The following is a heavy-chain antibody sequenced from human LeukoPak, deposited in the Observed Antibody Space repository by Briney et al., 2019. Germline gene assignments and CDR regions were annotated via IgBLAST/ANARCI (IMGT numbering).Heavy chain of an antibody. Sequence: SETLSLTCTVSGGSISSYYWSWIRQPPGKGLEWIGYIYYSGSTNYNPSLKSRVTMSVDTSKNQFSLKLSSVTAADTAVYYCARGVYSSSWFNWFDPWGQGTLVTVSS. J-gene: IGHJ5*02. CDR1: GGSISSYY. V-gene: IGHV4-59*12. CDR2: IYYSGST. D-gene: IGHD6-13*01. CDR3: ARGVYSSSWFNWFDP.